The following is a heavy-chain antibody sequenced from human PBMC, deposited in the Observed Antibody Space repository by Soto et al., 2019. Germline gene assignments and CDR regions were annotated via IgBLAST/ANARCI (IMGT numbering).Heavy chain of an antibody. V-gene: IGHV1-69*12. CDR2: IIPIFGTA. D-gene: IGHD6-19*01. CDR3: ARDTSGIAVAGTPI. CDR1: GGTFSSYA. Sequence: QVQLVQSGAEVKKPGSSVKVSCTASGGTFSSYAISWVRQAPGQGLEWMGGIIPIFGTANYAQKFQGRVTITADESTSTAYMERSSVRAEDTDVYYCARDTSGIAVAGTPIWGQGTPVTVSS. J-gene: IGHJ4*02.